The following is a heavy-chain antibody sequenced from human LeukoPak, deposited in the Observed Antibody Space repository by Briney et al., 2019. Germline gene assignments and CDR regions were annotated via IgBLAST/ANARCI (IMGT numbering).Heavy chain of an antibody. CDR1: YGSLSGYY. J-gene: IGHJ6*02. CDR3: ARGDILTGLYMDV. Sequence: PSETLSLTCTVFYGSLSGYYWSWIRQPPGKGLEWIGYIYYSGSTNYNPSLKSRVTISVDTSKNQFSLKLSSVTAADTAVYYCARGDILTGLYMDVWGQGTTVTVSS. CDR2: IYYSGST. V-gene: IGHV4-59*01. D-gene: IGHD3-9*01.